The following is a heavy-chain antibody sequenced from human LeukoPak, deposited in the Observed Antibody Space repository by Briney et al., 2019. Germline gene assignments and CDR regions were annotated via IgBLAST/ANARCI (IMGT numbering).Heavy chain of an antibody. CDR3: ARGPQYYDILTGYWYYFDY. V-gene: IGHV4-30-2*01. Sequence: SQTPSLTCAVSGGSISSGDYSWSWIRQPPGKGLEWIGYMYHSGSTYYNPSLKSRVTISVDRSKNQFSLKLSSVTAADTAVYYCARGPQYYDILTGYWYYFDYWGQGALVTVSS. CDR1: GGSISSGDYS. CDR2: MYHSGST. J-gene: IGHJ4*02. D-gene: IGHD3-9*01.